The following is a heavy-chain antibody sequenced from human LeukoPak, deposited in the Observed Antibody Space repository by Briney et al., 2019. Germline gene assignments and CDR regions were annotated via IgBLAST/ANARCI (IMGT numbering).Heavy chain of an antibody. CDR1: LGSISTGSYC. D-gene: IGHD5-24*01. Sequence: SETLSLTCTVSLGSISTGSYCWSWIRQPAGEGLGCIGHIYTSGNTNYNPSLKTRVTISVDTSKNQFSLKLSSVTPADTAGNTCARGRSNFDYWGQGTLVTVPS. CDR2: IYTSGNT. CDR3: ARGRSNFDY. J-gene: IGHJ4*02. V-gene: IGHV4-61*09.